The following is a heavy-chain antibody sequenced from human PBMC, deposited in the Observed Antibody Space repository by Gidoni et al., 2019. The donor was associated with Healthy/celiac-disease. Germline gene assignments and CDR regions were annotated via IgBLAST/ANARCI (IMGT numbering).Heavy chain of an antibody. D-gene: IGHD3-22*01. CDR1: GFTFSSYG. Sequence: QVQLVESGGGVVQPGRSLSLSCAASGFTFSSYGMHWVRQAPGKGLEWVAVIWYDGSNKYYADSVKGRFTISRDNSKNTLYLQMNSLRAEDTAVYYCAREEEYYYDSSGYLRYFDYWGQGTLVTVSS. J-gene: IGHJ4*02. CDR3: AREEEYYYDSSGYLRYFDY. V-gene: IGHV3-33*01. CDR2: IWYDGSNK.